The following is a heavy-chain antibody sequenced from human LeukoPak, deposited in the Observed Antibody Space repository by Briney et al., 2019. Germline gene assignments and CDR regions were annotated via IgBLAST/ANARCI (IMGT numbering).Heavy chain of an antibody. J-gene: IGHJ6*02. CDR2: INHSGST. CDR3: ARGLVVVYYYYYYGMDV. CDR1: GGSVSSYY. Sequence: SETLSLTCTVSGGSVSSYYWSWIRQPPGKGLEWIGEINHSGSTNYNPSLKSRVTISVDTSKNQFSLKLSSVTAADTAVYYCARGLVVVYYYYYYGMDVWGQGTTVTVSS. D-gene: IGHD2-15*01. V-gene: IGHV4-34*01.